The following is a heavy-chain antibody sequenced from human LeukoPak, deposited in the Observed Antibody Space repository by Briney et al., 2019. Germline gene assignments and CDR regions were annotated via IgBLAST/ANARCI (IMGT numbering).Heavy chain of an antibody. CDR1: GFTFSSYG. D-gene: IGHD5-18*01. CDR3: ARDNEYSYGSPLTL. V-gene: IGHV3-33*01. CDR2: IWYDGSNK. J-gene: IGHJ4*02. Sequence: PGGSLRLSCAASGFTFSSYGMHWVRQAPGKGLEWVAVIWYDGSNKYYADSVKGRFTISRDNSKNTLYLQMNSLRAEDTAVYYCARDNEYSYGSPLTLWGQGTLVTVSS.